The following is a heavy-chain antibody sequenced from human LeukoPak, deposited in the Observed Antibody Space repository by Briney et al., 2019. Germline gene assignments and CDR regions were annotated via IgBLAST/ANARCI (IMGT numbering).Heavy chain of an antibody. CDR2: INEDSSAR. J-gene: IGHJ4*02. V-gene: IGHV3-7*01. CDR1: GFSFSSYW. Sequence: GGSLRLSCTASGFSFSSYWMSWVRQTPEKGLEFVANINEDSSARNYVDSLKGRCTISRDNAKKSLYLEINSLRADDTAVYYCARDPGSSSFDLWGQGTLVTVSS. D-gene: IGHD6-13*01. CDR3: ARDPGSSSFDL.